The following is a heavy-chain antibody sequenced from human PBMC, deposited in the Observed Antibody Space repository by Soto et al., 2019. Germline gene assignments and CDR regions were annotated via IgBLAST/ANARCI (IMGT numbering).Heavy chain of an antibody. V-gene: IGHV1-18*01. D-gene: IGHD3-10*01. CDR1: GYTFTSYG. CDR3: ARVSRFGELYSYYGMDV. J-gene: IGHJ6*02. Sequence: ASVKVSCKASGYTFTSYGISWVRQAPGQGLEWMGWISVYNDNTNYAQKLQGRVTMTTDTSTSTAYMELRSLRSEDTAVYYCARVSRFGELYSYYGMDVWGQGTTVTVSS. CDR2: ISVYNDNT.